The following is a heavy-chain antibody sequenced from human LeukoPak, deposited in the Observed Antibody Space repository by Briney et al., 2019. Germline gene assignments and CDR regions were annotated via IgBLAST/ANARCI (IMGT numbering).Heavy chain of an antibody. Sequence: GGSLRLSRAASGFTFSSYDMHWVRQATGKGLEWVSAIGTAGDTYYSGSVKGRFIISRENAESSLYLQMNSLRVGDTALYYCTRGGRDGFDIWGQGTMVTVSS. J-gene: IGHJ3*02. CDR2: IGTAGDT. CDR1: GFTFSSYD. CDR3: TRGGRDGFDI. V-gene: IGHV3-13*01. D-gene: IGHD2-15*01.